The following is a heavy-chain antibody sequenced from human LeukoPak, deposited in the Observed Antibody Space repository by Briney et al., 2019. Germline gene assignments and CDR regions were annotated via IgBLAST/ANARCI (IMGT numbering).Heavy chain of an antibody. CDR1: RFTFSSYD. V-gene: IGHV3-48*03. D-gene: IGHD2-8*01. CDR2: ISESGTTI. J-gene: IGHJ3*02. Sequence: GGSLRLSCAASRFTFSSYDMNWVRQAPGKGVEWDSHISESGTTIYYADPVKGRFTISRDKTKNSLYLQMNSLRAEDTAIYYCARDSQWRAFDIWGQGTMVTVSS. CDR3: ARDSQWRAFDI.